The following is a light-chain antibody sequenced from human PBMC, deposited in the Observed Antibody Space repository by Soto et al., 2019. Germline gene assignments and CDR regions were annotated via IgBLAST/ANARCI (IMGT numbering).Light chain of an antibody. CDR1: QSIDTH. V-gene: IGKV1-39*01. CDR2: EAS. CDR3: HLTYSPPDT. J-gene: IGKJ1*01. Sequence: DIRMTQSPSSLSASVGDRDTITCRASQSIDTHLNWYQQHPGKAPNPLIYEASNLQSGVPSRFSGSGSGTDFTLTISGLQPDDAATYYCHLTYSPPDTFGEGTKLEIK.